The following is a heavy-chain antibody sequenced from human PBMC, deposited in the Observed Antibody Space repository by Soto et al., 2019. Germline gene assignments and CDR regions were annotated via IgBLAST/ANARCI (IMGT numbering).Heavy chain of an antibody. V-gene: IGHV3-23*01. CDR3: ARVVYGDYGYYYYYMDV. Sequence: GGSLRLSCAASGFTFSSYAMSWVRQAPGKGLEWVSAISGSGGSTYYADSVKGRFTISRHNSKNTLYLQMNSLRAEDTAVYYCARVVYGDYGYYYYYMDVWGKGTTVTVSS. D-gene: IGHD4-17*01. J-gene: IGHJ6*03. CDR2: ISGSGGST. CDR1: GFTFSSYA.